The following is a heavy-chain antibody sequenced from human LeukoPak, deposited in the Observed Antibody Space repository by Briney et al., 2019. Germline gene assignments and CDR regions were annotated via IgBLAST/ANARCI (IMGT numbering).Heavy chain of an antibody. Sequence: SETLSLTCAVYGGSFSGYYWSWIRQPPGKGLEWIGEINHSGSTNYNPSLKSRVTISVDTSKNQFSLKLNSVTAADTAMYYCARVETSAWSTSYYYYFHMDVWGKGTTVTVSS. D-gene: IGHD6-19*01. CDR3: ARVETSAWSTSYYYYFHMDV. V-gene: IGHV4-34*01. CDR2: INHSGST. J-gene: IGHJ6*03. CDR1: GGSFSGYY.